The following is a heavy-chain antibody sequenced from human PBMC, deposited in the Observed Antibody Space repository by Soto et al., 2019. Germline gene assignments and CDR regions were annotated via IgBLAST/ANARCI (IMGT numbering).Heavy chain of an antibody. CDR2: IYINGST. J-gene: IGHJ6*02. V-gene: IGHV3-53*01. CDR3: SGDPSGYDEGDWYHGVDV. CDR1: GFSVSSNY. D-gene: IGHD5-12*01. Sequence: GGSLRLSCAASGFSVSSNYMSWVRQAPGEGLEWVAIIYINGSTDYADSVQGRFSVSRDIYKNTLFLQMDNLRAEDTAVYFCSGDPSGYDEGDWYHGVDVWGQGTTVTVSS.